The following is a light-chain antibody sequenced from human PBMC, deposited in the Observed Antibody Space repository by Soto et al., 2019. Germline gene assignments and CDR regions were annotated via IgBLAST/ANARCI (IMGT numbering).Light chain of an antibody. Sequence: QSALTQPASVSGSPGQSITISCTGTSSDVGGYNYVSWYQQHPGKAPKLMIYEVSNRPSGVSNRFSGSKSGNTASLTISGLQAEDEADYYCRSYTSRSTMSVFGNGTKVTV. CDR3: RSYTSRSTMSV. CDR2: EVS. V-gene: IGLV2-14*01. J-gene: IGLJ1*01. CDR1: SSDVGGYNY.